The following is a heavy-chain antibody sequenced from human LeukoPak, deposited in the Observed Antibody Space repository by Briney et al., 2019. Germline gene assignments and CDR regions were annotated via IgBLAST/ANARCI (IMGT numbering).Heavy chain of an antibody. Sequence: GASVKVSCKASGYTFTDYYIHWVRQAPGQGLEWMGWINPNSGGTDYAQKFQGRVTMTRDTSISTAYMELSRLTSDDAAVYYCARDTSFSSGNDYFDCWGQGTLVTVSS. CDR2: INPNSGGT. V-gene: IGHV1-2*02. CDR3: ARDTSFSSGNDYFDC. J-gene: IGHJ4*02. CDR1: GYTFTDYY. D-gene: IGHD3-10*01.